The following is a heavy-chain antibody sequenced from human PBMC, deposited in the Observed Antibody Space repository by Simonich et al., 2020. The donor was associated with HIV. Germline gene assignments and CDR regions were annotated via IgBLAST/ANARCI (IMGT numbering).Heavy chain of an antibody. CDR1: GFTFSSYS. CDR2: ISSSRSYI. Sequence: EVQLVESGGGLVKPGGSLRLSCAASGFTFSSYSMNWVRQVPGKGLEWVSSISSSRSYIYYADSVKGRFTISRDNAKNSLYLQMNSLRAEDTAVYYCARDGRKGSSTSCSDYWGQGTLVTVSS. CDR3: ARDGRKGSSTSCSDY. V-gene: IGHV3-21*01. D-gene: IGHD2-2*01. J-gene: IGHJ4*02.